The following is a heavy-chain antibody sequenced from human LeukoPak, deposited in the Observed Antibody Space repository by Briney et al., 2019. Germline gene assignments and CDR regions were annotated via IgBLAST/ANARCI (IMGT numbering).Heavy chain of an antibody. V-gene: IGHV3-21*01. CDR1: GFTFSSYS. CDR3: AREGGYGDYVFDY. J-gene: IGHJ4*02. D-gene: IGHD4-17*01. Sequence: PGGSLRLSCAASGFTFSSYSMNWVRQAPGKGLEWVSSISSSSSYIYYADSVKGRFTISRDNAKNSLYLQMNSLRAGDTAVYYCAREGGYGDYVFDYWGQGTLVTVSS. CDR2: ISSSSSYI.